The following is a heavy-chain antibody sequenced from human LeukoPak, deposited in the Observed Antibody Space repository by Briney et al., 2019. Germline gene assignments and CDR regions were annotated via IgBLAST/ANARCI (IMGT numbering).Heavy chain of an antibody. V-gene: IGHV3-23*01. Sequence: GGSLRLSCAVSGFTLSNYGMSWVRQAPGKGLEWVAGISDSGGRTNYADSVKGRFTISRDNPKNTLYLQMNSLRADDTAVYYCARATGSVDPYDIWGQGTMVTVST. CDR3: ARATGSVDPYDI. CDR1: GFTLSNYG. CDR2: ISDSGGRT. D-gene: IGHD2-8*02. J-gene: IGHJ3*02.